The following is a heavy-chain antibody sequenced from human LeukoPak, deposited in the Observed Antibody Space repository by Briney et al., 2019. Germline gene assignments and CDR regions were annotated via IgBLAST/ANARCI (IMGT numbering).Heavy chain of an antibody. CDR3: ARDVSGGHLDY. J-gene: IGHJ4*02. CDR2: IKKDGSET. Sequence: GGSLRLSCAASGFTYSKYWMSWVRQAPGKGLEWVANIKKDGSETYYEDSVKGRFTISRDNAKNSVYLQMNGLRAEDTAVYYCARDVSGGHLDYWGQGTLVTVSS. D-gene: IGHD6-19*01. CDR1: GFTYSKYW. V-gene: IGHV3-7*01.